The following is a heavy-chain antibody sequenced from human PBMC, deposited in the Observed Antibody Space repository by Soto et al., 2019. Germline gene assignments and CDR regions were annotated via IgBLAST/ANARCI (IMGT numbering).Heavy chain of an antibody. CDR1: GFTFSSYA. CDR3: AKRAVVVPAATHDWFDP. J-gene: IGHJ5*02. V-gene: IGHV3-23*01. Sequence: GGSLRLSCAASGFTFSSYAMSWVRQAPGKGLEWVSAISGSGGSTYYADSVKGRFTISRDNSKNTLYLQMNSLRAEDTAVYYCAKRAVVVPAATHDWFDPWGQGTLVTVS. D-gene: IGHD2-2*01. CDR2: ISGSGGST.